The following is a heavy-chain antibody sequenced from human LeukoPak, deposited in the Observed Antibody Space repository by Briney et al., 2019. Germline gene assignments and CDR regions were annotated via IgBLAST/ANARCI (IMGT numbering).Heavy chain of an antibody. CDR2: IYPRDSTT. CDR1: GYDSGVSFTSHS. CDR3: ARHNLDYYDSTGIEWFDY. D-gene: IGHD3-22*01. Sequence: GESLKISCQGSGYDSGVSFTSHSIAWVRQMPGKGLEWMGIIYPRDSTTLYSPSFQGQVTISADKSISTAYLQWSSLKASDTAMYYCARHNLDYYDSTGIEWFDYWGQGTLVTVSS. V-gene: IGHV5-51*01. J-gene: IGHJ4*02.